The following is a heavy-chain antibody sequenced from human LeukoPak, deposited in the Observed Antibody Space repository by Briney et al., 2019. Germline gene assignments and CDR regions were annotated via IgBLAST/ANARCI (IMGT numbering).Heavy chain of an antibody. V-gene: IGHV3-7*01. Sequence: GGSLRLSCAASGFTFSSYWMSWVRQAPGKGLEWVAHIKQDGSEKYYVDSVKGRFTISRDNAKNSLYPQMNSLRADDTALYYCARYLDYLWGSYRPVKYYFDYWGQGTLVTVSS. CDR2: IKQDGSEK. J-gene: IGHJ4*02. CDR3: ARYLDYLWGSYRPVKYYFDY. D-gene: IGHD3-16*02. CDR1: GFTFSSYW.